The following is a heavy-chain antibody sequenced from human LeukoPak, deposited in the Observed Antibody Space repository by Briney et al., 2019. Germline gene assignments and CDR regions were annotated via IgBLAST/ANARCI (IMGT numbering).Heavy chain of an antibody. CDR3: AKGPSLLVVTNFDY. Sequence: PGGSLRLSCAASGFTFSSYAMSWVRQAPGKGLEWVSTISGGGGSTYYADSVKGRFTISRDNSKNTLYLQMNSLRAEDTAVYYCAKGPSLLVVTNFDYWGQGTLVTVSS. CDR2: ISGGGGST. D-gene: IGHD3-22*01. CDR1: GFTFSSYA. V-gene: IGHV3-23*01. J-gene: IGHJ4*02.